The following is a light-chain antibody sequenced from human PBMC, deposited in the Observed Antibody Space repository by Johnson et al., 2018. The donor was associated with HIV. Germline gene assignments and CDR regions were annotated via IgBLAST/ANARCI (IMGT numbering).Light chain of an antibody. CDR2: ENN. CDR3: ATWDRSLTIGGV. Sequence: QSVLTQPPSVSAAPGQKVTISCSGSSSNIGNNYVSWYRQLPGTAPKLLIYENNKRPSGIPDRFSGSKSGTSATLDITGLQTGDGADYYCATWDRSLTIGGVVGTGTKVTVL. J-gene: IGLJ1*01. CDR1: SSNIGNNY. V-gene: IGLV1-51*02.